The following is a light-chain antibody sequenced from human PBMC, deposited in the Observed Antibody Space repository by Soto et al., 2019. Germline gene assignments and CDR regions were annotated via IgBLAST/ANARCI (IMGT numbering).Light chain of an antibody. J-gene: IGLJ1*01. V-gene: IGLV2-14*01. Sequence: QSVLNQPASVSGSPGQSITISCTGTSSDVGGYNYVSWYQQHPGKAPKLMIYGVSNRPSGVSNRFSGSKSGNTASLTISGLQAEDEADYYCSSYTSSSTFFGTGTKVTVL. CDR2: GVS. CDR1: SSDVGGYNY. CDR3: SSYTSSSTF.